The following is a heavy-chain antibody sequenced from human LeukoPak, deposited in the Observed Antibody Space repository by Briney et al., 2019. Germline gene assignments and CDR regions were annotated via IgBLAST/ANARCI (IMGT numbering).Heavy chain of an antibody. CDR1: GGSFSGYY. D-gene: IGHD3-22*01. J-gene: IGHJ3*02. CDR2: INHSGST. CDR3: ARGAYYYDSSGYKRHRAFDI. V-gene: IGHV4-34*01. Sequence: SETLSLTCAVYGGSFSGYYWSWIRQPPGKGLEWIGEINHSGSTNYNPSLKSRVTISVDTSKNQFSLKLSSVTAAGTAVYYCARGAYYYDSSGYKRHRAFDIWGQGTMVTVSS.